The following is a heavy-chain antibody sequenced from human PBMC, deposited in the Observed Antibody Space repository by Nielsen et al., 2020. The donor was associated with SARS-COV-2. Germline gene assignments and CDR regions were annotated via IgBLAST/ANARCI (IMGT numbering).Heavy chain of an antibody. J-gene: IGHJ4*02. CDR1: GFTFDDYG. D-gene: IGHD4-17*01. Sequence: GESLKISCAASGFTFDDYGMSWVRQAPGKELEWVSGINWNGGSTGYADSVKGRFTISRDNAKNSLYLQMNSLRAEDTALHHCASLYGDLGYWGQGTLVTVSS. V-gene: IGHV3-20*01. CDR2: INWNGGST. CDR3: ASLYGDLGY.